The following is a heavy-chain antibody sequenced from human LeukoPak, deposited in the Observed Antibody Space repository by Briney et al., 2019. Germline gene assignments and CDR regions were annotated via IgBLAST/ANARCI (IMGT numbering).Heavy chain of an antibody. V-gene: IGHV3-20*04. D-gene: IGHD3-22*01. J-gene: IGHJ6*03. Sequence: GGSLRLSCAASGFTFDDYGMSWVRQAPGKGLEWVSGINWNGGSTGYADSVKGRFTISRDNAKNSLYLQMNSLRAEDTVLYYCARESYDSSGYQGYYYYYMDVWSKGTTVTVSS. CDR2: INWNGGST. CDR3: ARESYDSSGYQGYYYYYMDV. CDR1: GFTFDDYG.